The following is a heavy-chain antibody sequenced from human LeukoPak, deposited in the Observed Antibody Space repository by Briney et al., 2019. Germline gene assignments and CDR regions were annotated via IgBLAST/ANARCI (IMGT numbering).Heavy chain of an antibody. CDR2: IKQDGSEK. CDR3: ARDDWQWLVTDY. D-gene: IGHD6-19*01. V-gene: IGHV3-7*01. CDR1: GFTFSSYW. Sequence: GGSLRFSCAASGFTFSSYWVSWVRQAPGKGLEWVANIKQDGSEKYYVDSVKGRFTISRDNAKNSLYLQMNSLRAEDTAVYYCARDDWQWLVTDYWGQGTLVTVSS. J-gene: IGHJ4*02.